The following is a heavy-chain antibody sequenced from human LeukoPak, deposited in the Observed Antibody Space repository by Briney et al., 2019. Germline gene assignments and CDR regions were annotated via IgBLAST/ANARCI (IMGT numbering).Heavy chain of an antibody. Sequence: SETLSLTCAVYGGSFSGYYWSWIRQPPGKGLVWIGEINHSGSTNYNPSHKSRVTISVDTSKNQFSLKLSSVTAADTAVYYCARGPGGVTTVLDYWGQGTLVTVSS. CDR3: ARGPGGVTTVLDY. V-gene: IGHV4-34*01. CDR1: GGSFSGYY. J-gene: IGHJ4*02. CDR2: INHSGST. D-gene: IGHD4-17*01.